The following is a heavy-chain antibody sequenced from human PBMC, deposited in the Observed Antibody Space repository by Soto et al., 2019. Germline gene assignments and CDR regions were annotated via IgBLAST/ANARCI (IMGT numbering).Heavy chain of an antibody. J-gene: IGHJ4*02. Sequence: SETLSLTCAVSGGSISSGGYSWSWIRQPPGKGLEWIGYIYHSGSTYYNPSLKSRVTISVDRSKNQFSLKLSSVTAADTAVYYCARARLGYCSGGSCYSVFYFDYWGQGTLVTV. CDR3: ARARLGYCSGGSCYSVFYFDY. V-gene: IGHV4-30-2*01. D-gene: IGHD2-15*01. CDR2: IYHSGST. CDR1: GGSISSGGYS.